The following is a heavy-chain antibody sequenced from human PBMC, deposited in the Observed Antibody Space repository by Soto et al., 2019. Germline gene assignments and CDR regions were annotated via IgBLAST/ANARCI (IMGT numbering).Heavy chain of an antibody. J-gene: IGHJ5*02. CDR1: GFTFDDYA. D-gene: IGHD3-10*01. Sequence: EVPLVESGGGLVQPGRSLRLSCAASGFTFDDYAMHWVRQAPGKGLEWVSGISWNSGSIGYAASVTGRFTISRDNAQNSLYLQMNSLRAEDTALYYCAKDPDGSGSYGWFDPWGQGTLVTVSS. V-gene: IGHV3-9*01. CDR2: ISWNSGSI. CDR3: AKDPDGSGSYGWFDP.